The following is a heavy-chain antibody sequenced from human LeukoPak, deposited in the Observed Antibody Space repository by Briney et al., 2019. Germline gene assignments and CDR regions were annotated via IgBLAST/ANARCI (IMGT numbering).Heavy chain of an antibody. D-gene: IGHD3-9*01. CDR3: ARGLRYFDWLFSDGMDV. CDR2: IYYSGST. CDR1: GGSFSSGSYY. Sequence: PSETLSLTCTVSGGSFSSGSYYWSWIRQPPGKGLEWIGYIYYSGSTNYNPSLKSRVTISVDTSKNQFSLKLSSVTAADTAVYYCARGLRYFDWLFSDGMDVWGQGTTVTVSS. J-gene: IGHJ6*02. V-gene: IGHV4-61*01.